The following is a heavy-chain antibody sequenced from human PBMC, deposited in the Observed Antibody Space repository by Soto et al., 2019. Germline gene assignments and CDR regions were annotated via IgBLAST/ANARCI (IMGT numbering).Heavy chain of an antibody. CDR3: ARVFWSGSPDYYYGMDV. D-gene: IGHD3-3*01. Sequence: QMQLVESGGGVVQPGRSLRLSCAASAITFSTYGMYWARQAPGKGLEWVAVISHDGSNNYYADSVKGRFTISRDNSKNTLYLQMNSLRAEDTAVYFCARVFWSGSPDYYYGMDVWGQGTTVTGSS. CDR2: ISHDGSNN. J-gene: IGHJ6*02. CDR1: AITFSTYG. V-gene: IGHV3-30*03.